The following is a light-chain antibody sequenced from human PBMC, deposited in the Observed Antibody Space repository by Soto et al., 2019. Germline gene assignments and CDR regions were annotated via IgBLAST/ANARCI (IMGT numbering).Light chain of an antibody. Sequence: EIVLAQSPATLSLSPGEGVTLSCRASQSVSSNLAWYQQKPGQAPRLLIYGASSRATGIPDRFSGSGSGTDFTLTISRLEPEDFAVYYCQQYGSSPLTFGGGTKVDIK. V-gene: IGKV3-20*01. CDR1: QSVSSN. CDR3: QQYGSSPLT. CDR2: GAS. J-gene: IGKJ4*01.